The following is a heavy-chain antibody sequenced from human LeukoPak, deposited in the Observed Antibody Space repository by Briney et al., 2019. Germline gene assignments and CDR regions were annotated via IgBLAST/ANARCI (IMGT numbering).Heavy chain of an antibody. D-gene: IGHD3/OR15-3a*01. J-gene: IGHJ4*02. Sequence: RGSLRLSCAASGFTFSGSAMHWVRQASGKGLEWVGRIRSKANSYATAYAASVKGRFTISRDDSKNTAYLQMNSLKTEDTAVYYCQVWSDNFDYWGQGTLVTVSS. V-gene: IGHV3-73*01. CDR2: IRSKANSYAT. CDR1: GFTFSGSA. CDR3: QVWSDNFDY.